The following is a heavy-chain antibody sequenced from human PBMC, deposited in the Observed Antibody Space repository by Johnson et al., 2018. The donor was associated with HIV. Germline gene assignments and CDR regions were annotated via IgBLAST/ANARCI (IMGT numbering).Heavy chain of an antibody. D-gene: IGHD4-23*01. Sequence: VQLMESGGGVVRPGGSLRLSCAASGFTFDDYGMSWVRQAPGKGLDWVSGINWNGGNTAYADSVKGRFTISRDNAKNFLYLQMNSLRGEDTALYYCARRDYGGNWGGFDIWGQGTMVTVSS. CDR2: INWNGGNT. V-gene: IGHV3-20*04. CDR1: GFTFDDYG. J-gene: IGHJ3*02. CDR3: ARRDYGGNWGGFDI.